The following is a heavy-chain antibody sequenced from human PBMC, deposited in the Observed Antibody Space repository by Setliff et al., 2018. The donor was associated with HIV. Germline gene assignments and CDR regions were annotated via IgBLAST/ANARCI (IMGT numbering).Heavy chain of an antibody. V-gene: IGHV4-38-2*02. CDR3: ARFVESRLAHDAFDI. CDR2: ICHSGST. J-gene: IGHJ3*02. D-gene: IGHD3-3*01. Sequence: SETLSLTCTVSGGSISSGYFWGWIRQPPGKGLEWIGSICHSGSTHYNSSLKSRVTTSVDTSKNLFSLKLNSIIAADTAVYYCARFVESRLAHDAFDIWAQGRMVTVSS. CDR1: GGSISSGYF.